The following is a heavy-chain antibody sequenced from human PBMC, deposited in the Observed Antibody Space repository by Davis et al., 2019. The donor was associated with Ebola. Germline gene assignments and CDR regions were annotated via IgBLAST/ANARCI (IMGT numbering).Heavy chain of an antibody. CDR2: ITSGSTFI. V-gene: IGHV3-21*01. D-gene: IGHD3-10*01. CDR3: VRSRGY. Sequence: GESLKISCAASGFTFSTYSMNWVRQSPGKGLEWVSSITSGSTFIYYADSVKGRFTISRDDAKNSLYLQMNSLTAGDTAVYYCVRSRGYWGQGTLVTVSS. CDR1: GFTFSTYS. J-gene: IGHJ4*02.